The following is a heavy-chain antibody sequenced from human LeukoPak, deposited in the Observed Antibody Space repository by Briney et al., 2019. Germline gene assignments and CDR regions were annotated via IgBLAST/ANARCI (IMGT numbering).Heavy chain of an antibody. CDR2: TYPGDSDT. Sequence: GESLKISCKGSGYSFTSYWIGWVRQMPGKGLEWMGITYPGDSDTRYSPSFQGQVTISADKSISTAYQQWSSLQASDTAMYYCARHNNGYCFDPWGQGTLVTVSS. D-gene: IGHD1-14*01. CDR3: ARHNNGYCFDP. J-gene: IGHJ5*02. V-gene: IGHV5-51*01. CDR1: GYSFTSYW.